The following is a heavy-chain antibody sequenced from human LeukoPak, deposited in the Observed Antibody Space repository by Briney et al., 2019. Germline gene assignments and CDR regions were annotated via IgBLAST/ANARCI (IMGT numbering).Heavy chain of an antibody. CDR2: MYTEGRT. Sequence: GGSLTLSCAASGLAVCSNYMSWVRQAPGQGLERDSVMYTEGRTYYADSVKGRFTISRDKSKNTLFLQMNSLRAEDTAVYYCAKVKGWYGDGCFDCWGQGTMVSVSS. CDR3: AKVKGWYGDGCFDC. CDR1: GLAVCSNY. J-gene: IGHJ4*02. V-gene: IGHV3-53*01. D-gene: IGHD6-19*01.